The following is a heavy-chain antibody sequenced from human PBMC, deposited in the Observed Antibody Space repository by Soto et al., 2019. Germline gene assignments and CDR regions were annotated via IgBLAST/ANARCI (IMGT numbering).Heavy chain of an antibody. Sequence: GGSLRLSCAASGFTFSSYSMNWVRQAPGKGLEWVSYISSSSSTIYYADSVKGRFTISRDNAKNSLYLQMNSLRAEDTAVYYCARATEGYAFDIWGQGTMVTVSS. CDR3: ARATEGYAFDI. J-gene: IGHJ3*02. CDR1: GFTFSSYS. V-gene: IGHV3-48*01. CDR2: ISSSSSTI.